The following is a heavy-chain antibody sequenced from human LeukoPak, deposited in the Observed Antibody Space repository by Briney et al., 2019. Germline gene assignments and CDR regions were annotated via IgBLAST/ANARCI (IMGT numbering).Heavy chain of an antibody. Sequence: ASVKVSCKASGYTFTSYGISWVRQAPGQGLEWVGWISAYNGNTNYAQKLQGRVTMTTDTSTSTAYMELRSLRSDDTAVYYCARGSPKITIFGVVISYWFDPWGQGTLVTVSS. D-gene: IGHD3-3*01. J-gene: IGHJ5*02. CDR2: ISAYNGNT. V-gene: IGHV1-18*01. CDR3: ARGSPKITIFGVVISYWFDP. CDR1: GYTFTSYG.